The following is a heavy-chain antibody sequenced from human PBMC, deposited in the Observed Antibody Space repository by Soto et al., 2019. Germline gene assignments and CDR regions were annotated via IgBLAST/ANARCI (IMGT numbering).Heavy chain of an antibody. CDR3: ARHMEDVLRFLEWYSMGV. CDR2: IYPGDSDT. D-gene: IGHD3-3*01. CDR1: GYSFTSYW. Sequence: GESLQISCKGSGYSFTSYWIGWVRQMPGKGLEWMGIIYPGDSDTRYSPSFQGQVTISADKSISTAYLQWSSLKASDTAMYYCARHMEDVLRFLEWYSMGVRGQRSTVSVSS. V-gene: IGHV5-51*01. J-gene: IGHJ6*02.